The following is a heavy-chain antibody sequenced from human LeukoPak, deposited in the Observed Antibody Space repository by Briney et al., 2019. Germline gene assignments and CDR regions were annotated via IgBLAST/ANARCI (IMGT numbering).Heavy chain of an antibody. CDR3: ARVESYYYDSSGYYRWFDP. Sequence: ASVKVSCKASGYTFTSYDINWVRQATGQGLEWMGWMNPNSGNTGYAQKFQGRVTMTRNTSISTAYMELSSLRSEDTAVYYCARVESYYYDSSGYYRWFDPWGQGTLVTVSS. V-gene: IGHV1-8*01. CDR2: MNPNSGNT. D-gene: IGHD3-22*01. J-gene: IGHJ5*02. CDR1: GYTFTSYD.